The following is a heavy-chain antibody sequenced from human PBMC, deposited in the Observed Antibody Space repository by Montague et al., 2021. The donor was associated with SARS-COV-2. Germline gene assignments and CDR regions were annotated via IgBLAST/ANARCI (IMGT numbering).Heavy chain of an antibody. CDR1: GGSISSDY. V-gene: IGHV4-59*01. Sequence: SETWSLTCSVSGGSISSDYWSWIRQSPGKGLEWIGYIYYRGTTNYNPSLKSRVTFSVDTSKNQFSPKLISVTAADTAVYFCAREDRWNWFDPWGQGVLVTVSS. CDR2: IYYRGTT. D-gene: IGHD5-24*01. CDR3: AREDRWNWFDP. J-gene: IGHJ5*02.